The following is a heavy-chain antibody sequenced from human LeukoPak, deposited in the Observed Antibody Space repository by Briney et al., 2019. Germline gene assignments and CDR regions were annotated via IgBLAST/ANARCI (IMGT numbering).Heavy chain of an antibody. CDR3: ARGRDSWDWFDP. D-gene: IGHD3-16*01. V-gene: IGHV4-59*01. CDR2: IYYSGST. Sequence: PSETLSLTCTVSSDSISSYYWSWIRQPPGKGLEWIGYIYYSGSTNYNPSLKSRVTISVDTSKNQFSLKLSSVTAADTAVYHCARGRDSWDWFDPWGQGTLVTVSS. J-gene: IGHJ5*02. CDR1: SDSISSYY.